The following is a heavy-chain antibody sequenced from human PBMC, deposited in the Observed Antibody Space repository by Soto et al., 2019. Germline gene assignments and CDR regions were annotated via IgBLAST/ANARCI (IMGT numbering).Heavy chain of an antibody. CDR2: IKNKNDGVTP. J-gene: IGHJ4*01. Sequence: EAELVESGGGLVKPGGSLTLSCAASGFSFKNAWLNWVRQAPGKGLEWVGRIKNKNDGVTPDYAAFVQGKFTISRDAPENTLYLHMTGLKTEDTAVYFCTGLWFGEIYNYWGQGSLVTVSA. CDR1: GFSFKNAW. D-gene: IGHD3-10*01. V-gene: IGHV3-15*07. CDR3: TGLWFGEIYNY.